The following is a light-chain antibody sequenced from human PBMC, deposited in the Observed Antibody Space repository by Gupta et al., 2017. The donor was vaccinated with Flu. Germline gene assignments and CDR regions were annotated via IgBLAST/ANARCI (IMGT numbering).Light chain of an antibody. CDR2: RAS. V-gene: IGKV1-5*03. J-gene: IGKJ1*01. CDR3: QQYKSSPWT. Sequence: PSTLSASVGDRVTITCRASQNIDTSLAWYQQRPGKPPKLLIYRASTLESGVPSTFSGSRSGTEFTLTISSLQPDDFASFYCQQYKSSPWTFGQGTKVEIK. CDR1: QNIDTS.